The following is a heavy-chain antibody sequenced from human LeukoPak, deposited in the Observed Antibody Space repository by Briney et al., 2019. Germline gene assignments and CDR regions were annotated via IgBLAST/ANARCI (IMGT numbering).Heavy chain of an antibody. Sequence: GGSLRLSCAASGFTFSSYAMHWVRQAPGKGLEWVAVISYDGSNKYYADSVKGRFTISRDNSKNTLYLQMNSLRVEDTAMYYCARDLGYTGSYLMWGQGTMDTVSS. CDR3: ARDLGYTGSYLM. J-gene: IGHJ3*01. D-gene: IGHD1-26*01. V-gene: IGHV3-30*04. CDR2: ISYDGSNK. CDR1: GFTFSSYA.